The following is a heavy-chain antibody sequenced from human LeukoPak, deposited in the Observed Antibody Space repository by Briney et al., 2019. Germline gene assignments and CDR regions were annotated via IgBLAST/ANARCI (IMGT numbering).Heavy chain of an antibody. CDR2: INPSGGST. J-gene: IGHJ3*02. CDR1: GYTFTSYY. V-gene: IGHV1-46*01. Sequence: ASVKVSRKASGYTFTSYYMHWVRQAPGQGLEWMGIINPSGGSTSYAQKFQGRVTMTRDMSTSTVYMELSSLRSEDTAVYYCAREQSRGLLWFGELPWAFDIWGQGTMVTVSS. D-gene: IGHD3-10*01. CDR3: AREQSRGLLWFGELPWAFDI.